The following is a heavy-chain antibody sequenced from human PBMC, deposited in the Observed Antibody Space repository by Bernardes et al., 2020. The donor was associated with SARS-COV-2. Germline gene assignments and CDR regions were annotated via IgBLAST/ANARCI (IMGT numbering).Heavy chain of an antibody. J-gene: IGHJ2*01. D-gene: IGHD3-16*02. Sequence: SETLSLTCSVSGGSMSRLYWNWIRQTPGKGLEWIGNIYSYSGKTNYNPSLKNRATISLDTSKKQFSLRLSSVTAADTAVYYCARLSENFIVGQWYFDLWGRGTLVTASS. CDR1: GGSMSRLY. V-gene: IGHV4-59*11. CDR2: IYSYSGKT. CDR3: ARLSENFIVGQWYFDL.